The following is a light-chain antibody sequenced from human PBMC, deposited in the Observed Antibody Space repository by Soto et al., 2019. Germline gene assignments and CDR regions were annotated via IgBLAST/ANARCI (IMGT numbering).Light chain of an antibody. J-gene: IGLJ1*01. V-gene: IGLV1-40*01. CDR3: SSFTSSTFHD. Sequence: QSVLTQPPSVSGAPGQRVTISCTGSSSNIGAGYDVHWYQQLPGTAPKPLIYGNSNRPSGVPDRFSGSKSGTSASLAITGLQAEVLADYYCSSFTSSTFHDFGPGT. CDR2: GNS. CDR1: SSNIGAGYD.